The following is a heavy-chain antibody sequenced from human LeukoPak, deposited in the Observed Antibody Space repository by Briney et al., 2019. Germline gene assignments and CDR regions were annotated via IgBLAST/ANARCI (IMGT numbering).Heavy chain of an antibody. CDR1: GYTFTGYY. Sequence: ASVKVSCKASGYTFTGYYIHWVRQAPGQGLEWMGWINPNSGGTNYAQKFQGRVTMTRDTSISTAYMELSRLRSDDTAVYYCARGGHASGGLIADAFDIWGQGTMVTVSS. D-gene: IGHD2-15*01. CDR2: INPNSGGT. V-gene: IGHV1-2*02. CDR3: ARGGHASGGLIADAFDI. J-gene: IGHJ3*02.